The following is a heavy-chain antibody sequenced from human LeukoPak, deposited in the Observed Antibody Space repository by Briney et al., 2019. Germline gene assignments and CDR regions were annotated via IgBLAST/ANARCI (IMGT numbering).Heavy chain of an antibody. CDR3: AREDPYGGSYHGIDY. CDR1: GFTFSSYA. V-gene: IGHV3-30*04. D-gene: IGHD1-26*01. Sequence: GGSLRLSCAASGFTFSSYAMHWVRQAPGKGLEWVAVISYDGSNKYYADSVKGRFTISRDNSKNTLYLQMNSLRAEDTAVYYCAREDPYGGSYHGIDYWGQGTLVTVSS. CDR2: ISYDGSNK. J-gene: IGHJ4*02.